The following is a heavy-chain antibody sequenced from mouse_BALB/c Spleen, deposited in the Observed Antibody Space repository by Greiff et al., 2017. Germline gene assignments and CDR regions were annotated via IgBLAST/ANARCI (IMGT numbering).Heavy chain of an antibody. V-gene: IGHV5-6-3*01. J-gene: IGHJ3*01. D-gene: IGHD2-2*01. CDR3: ARDRGYDRLAY. CDR1: GFTFSSYG. Sequence: EVKLMESGGGLVQPGGSLKLSCAASGFTFSSYGMSWVRQTPDKRLELVATINSNGGSTYYPDSVKGRFTISRDNAKNTLYLQMSSLKSEDTAMYYCARDRGYDRLAYWGQGTLVTVSA. CDR2: INSNGGST.